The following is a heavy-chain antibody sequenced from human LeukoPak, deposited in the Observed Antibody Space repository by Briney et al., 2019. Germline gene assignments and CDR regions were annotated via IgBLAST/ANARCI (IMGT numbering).Heavy chain of an antibody. CDR2: IDTTSTYI. CDR1: GFTFSSFN. V-gene: IGHV3-21*01. J-gene: IGHJ4*02. D-gene: IGHD6-13*01. CDR3: ARSRRDSAWYIDDY. Sequence: GGSLRLSCAASGFTFSSFNMNWVRQAPGKGLEWVASIDTTSTYIFYADSVRGRFTISRDHARSSLSLQMHSLTADDTAVYYCARSRRDSAWYIDDYWGQGTLVTVSS.